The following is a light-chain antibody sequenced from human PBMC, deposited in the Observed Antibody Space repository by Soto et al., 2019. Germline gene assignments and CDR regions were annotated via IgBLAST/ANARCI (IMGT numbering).Light chain of an antibody. CDR1: QTVSGYY. J-gene: IGKJ4*01. CDR3: QQSYSTPPLT. Sequence: EIVLTQSPGTVSLSPGERATLSCRASQTVSGYYLAWYQQKPGQAPRLLIYGASRRATGIPDRFSGSGSGTDFTLTISSLQPEDFATYYCQQSYSTPPLTFGGGTKVEIK. CDR2: GAS. V-gene: IGKV3-20*01.